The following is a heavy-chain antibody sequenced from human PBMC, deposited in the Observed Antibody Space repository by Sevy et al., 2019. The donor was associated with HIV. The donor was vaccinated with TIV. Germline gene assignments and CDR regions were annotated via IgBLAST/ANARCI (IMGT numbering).Heavy chain of an antibody. CDR2: IKSKTDGGTT. J-gene: IGHJ4*02. Sequence: GGSLRLSCAASGFTFSNAWMSWVRQAPGKGLEWVGRIKSKTDGGTTDYAAPVKGRFTISSDDSKNTLYLQMNSLKTEDTAVYYCTTDPNVVVPAAIRYFDYWGQGTLVTVSS. V-gene: IGHV3-15*01. D-gene: IGHD2-2*01. CDR3: TTDPNVVVPAAIRYFDY. CDR1: GFTFSNAW.